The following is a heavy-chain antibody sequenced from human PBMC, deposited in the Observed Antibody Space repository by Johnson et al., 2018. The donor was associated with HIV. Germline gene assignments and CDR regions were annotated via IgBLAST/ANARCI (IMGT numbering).Heavy chain of an antibody. CDR1: GFTFSSYA. V-gene: IGHV3-30*14. CDR3: ASSITMIVVVTGGAFDI. CDR2: ISYDGSNK. D-gene: IGHD3-22*01. Sequence: QVQLVESGGGVVQPGRSLRLSCAASGFTFSSYAMHWVRQAPGKGLEWVAVISYDGSNKYYADSVKGRFTISRDTSKNPLYLRMNSLRAEDTAVYYCASSITMIVVVTGGAFDIWGQGTMVTVSS. J-gene: IGHJ3*02.